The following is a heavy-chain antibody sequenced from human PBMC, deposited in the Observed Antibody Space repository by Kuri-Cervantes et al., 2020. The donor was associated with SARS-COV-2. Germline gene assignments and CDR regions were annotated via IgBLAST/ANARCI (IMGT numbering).Heavy chain of an antibody. CDR2: INPNSGGT. Sequence: ASVKVSCKASGYTFTDYYINWVRLAPGQGLEWMGWINPNSGGTDYTQRYQGWVTMTRDTSTRTAFMELNRLTSDDTAVYFCARGGKHHHILRFLESFHFDSWGQGTLVIVSS. V-gene: IGHV1-2*04. CDR1: GYTFTDYY. CDR3: ARGGKHHHILRFLESFHFDS. D-gene: IGHD3-3*01. J-gene: IGHJ4*02.